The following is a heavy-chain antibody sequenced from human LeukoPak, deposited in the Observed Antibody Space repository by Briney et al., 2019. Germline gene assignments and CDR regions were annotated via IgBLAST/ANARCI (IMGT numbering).Heavy chain of an antibody. D-gene: IGHD6-13*01. V-gene: IGHV3-74*01. CDR1: GFTFSTYW. Sequence: GGSLRLSCAASGFTFSTYWMHWVRQAPGKGLVWVSRINPDGSRTDYADSVKGRFTISRDNAKNTLYLQMNSLRTEDTALYHCAKGHSSSWYPLEDYWGQGTLDTVSS. CDR3: AKGHSSSWYPLEDY. J-gene: IGHJ4*02. CDR2: INPDGSRT.